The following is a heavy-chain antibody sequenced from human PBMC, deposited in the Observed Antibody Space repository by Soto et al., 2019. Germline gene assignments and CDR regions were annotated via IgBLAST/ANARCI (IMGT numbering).Heavy chain of an antibody. J-gene: IGHJ4*02. CDR1: GFTFSSYT. Sequence: VQLLESGGGVVQPGRSLRLSCAASGFTFSSYTIHWVRQAPGTGLEWVAVMSYDGSHTYYADSVQGRFTISRDNSKNTLYLQMNSLRAEDTAVYYCARGFVGSSSFYSFDYWGQGTLVTVSS. CDR2: MSYDGSHT. V-gene: IGHV3-30-3*01. D-gene: IGHD6-6*01. CDR3: ARGFVGSSSFYSFDY.